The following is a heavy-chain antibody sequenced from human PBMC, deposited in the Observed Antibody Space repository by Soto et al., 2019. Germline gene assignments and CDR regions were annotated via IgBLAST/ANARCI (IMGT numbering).Heavy chain of an antibody. D-gene: IGHD2-21*02. CDR2: IKSKTDGGTT. CDR1: GFTFSNAW. J-gene: IGHJ6*02. CDR3: TTGVTSRGMDV. V-gene: IGHV3-15*01. Sequence: EVQLVESGGGLVKPGGSLRLSCAASGFTFSNAWMSWVHQAPGKGLEWVGRIKSKTDGGTTDCAAPVKGRFTISRDDSKNTLYLQMNSLKTEDTAVYYCTTGVTSRGMDVWGQGTTVTVSS.